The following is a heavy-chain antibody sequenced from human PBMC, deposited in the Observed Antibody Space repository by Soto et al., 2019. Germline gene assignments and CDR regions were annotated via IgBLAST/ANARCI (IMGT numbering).Heavy chain of an antibody. CDR3: ARDKIAAAGTFFVYPDY. J-gene: IGHJ4*02. D-gene: IGHD6-13*01. CDR1: GFTFSSYG. V-gene: IGHV3-33*01. CDR2: IWYDGSNK. Sequence: GGSLRLSCAASGFTFSSYGMHWVRQAPGKGLEWVAVIWYDGSNKYYADSVKGRFTISRDNSKITLYLQMNSLRAEDTAVYYCARDKIAAAGTFFVYPDYWGQGTLVTVSS.